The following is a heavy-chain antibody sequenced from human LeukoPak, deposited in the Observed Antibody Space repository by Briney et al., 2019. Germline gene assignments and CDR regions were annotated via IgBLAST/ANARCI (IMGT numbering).Heavy chain of an antibody. V-gene: IGHV4-59*01. CDR2: IYYYGST. J-gene: IGHJ6*04. Sequence: SETLSLTCTVSGGSISRYHWSWLRQPPGKGLEWIGYIYYYGSTNYNPSLKSRVTISVDTSKNQFSLKLSSVTAADTAVYYYARDLGVWFGEVLMDVWGKGTTVTVSS. CDR1: GGSISRYH. CDR3: ARDLGVWFGEVLMDV. D-gene: IGHD3-10*01.